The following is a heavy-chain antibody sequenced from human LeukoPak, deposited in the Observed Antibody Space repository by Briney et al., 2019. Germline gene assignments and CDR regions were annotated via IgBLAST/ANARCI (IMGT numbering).Heavy chain of an antibody. CDR2: IYTSGST. D-gene: IGHD2-2*01. V-gene: IGHV4-61*02. CDR1: GGSISSGSYY. Sequence: SQTLSLTCTVSGGSISSGSYYWSWIRQPAGKGLEWIGRIYTSGSTNYNPSLKSRVTISVDTSKNQLSLKLSSVTAADTAVYYCARESDIVVVPAAYYYYYMDVWGKGTTVTASS. CDR3: ARESDIVVVPAAYYYYYMDV. J-gene: IGHJ6*03.